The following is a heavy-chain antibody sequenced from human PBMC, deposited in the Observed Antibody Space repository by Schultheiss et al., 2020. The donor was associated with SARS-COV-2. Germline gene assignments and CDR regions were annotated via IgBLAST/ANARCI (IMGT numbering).Heavy chain of an antibody. V-gene: IGHV1-8*01. D-gene: IGHD3-3*01. J-gene: IGHJ6*02. CDR3: AIGTEPYDFWSGYYPDQLGRGYYYGMDV. CDR1: GYTFTSYD. Sequence: ASVKVSCKASGYTFTSYDINWVRQATGQGLEWMGWMNPNSGNTGYAQKFQGRVTMTRNTSISTAYMELSSLRSEDTAVYYCAIGTEPYDFWSGYYPDQLGRGYYYGMDVWGQGTTVTVSS. CDR2: MNPNSGNT.